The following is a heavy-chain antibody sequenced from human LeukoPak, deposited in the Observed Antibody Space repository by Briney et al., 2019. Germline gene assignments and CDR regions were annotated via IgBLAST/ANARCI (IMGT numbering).Heavy chain of an antibody. CDR2: IKQDGSEK. Sequence: GGSLRLSCAASGFTFSSYWMSWVRQAPGKGLEWVANIKQDGSEKYYVDSVKGRFTISRDNAKNSLYLQMNSLRAEDTAVYYCARDTIAAAETGDYYGMDAWGQGTTVTVSS. V-gene: IGHV3-7*01. J-gene: IGHJ6*02. CDR3: ARDTIAAAETGDYYGMDA. CDR1: GFTFSSYW. D-gene: IGHD6-13*01.